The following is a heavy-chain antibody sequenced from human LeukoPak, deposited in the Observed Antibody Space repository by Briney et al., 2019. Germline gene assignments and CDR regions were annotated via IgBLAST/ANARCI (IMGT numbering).Heavy chain of an antibody. CDR2: ISAYNGNT. CDR1: GYTFTSYG. Sequence: EASVKVSCKASGYTFTSYGISWVRQAPGQGLEWMGWISAYNGNTNYAQKLQGRVTMTTDTSTSTAYVELRSLRSDDTAVYYCARDWGAAAGYYYGMDVWGKGTTVTVSS. CDR3: ARDWGAAAGYYYGMDV. J-gene: IGHJ6*04. D-gene: IGHD6-13*01. V-gene: IGHV1-18*04.